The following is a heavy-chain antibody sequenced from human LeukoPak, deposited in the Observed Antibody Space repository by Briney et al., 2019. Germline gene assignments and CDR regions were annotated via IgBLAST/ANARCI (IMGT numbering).Heavy chain of an antibody. Sequence: SETLSLTCTVSGGSISSGNYYWSWFRQPAGKGLEWIGRIYTSGSANYNPSLKSRVTMSVDTSKNQFSLKLNSVTAADTAVYYCARVAYSGYDFRGTFDYWGQGTLVTVSS. CDR3: ARVAYSGYDFRGTFDY. CDR1: GGSISSGNYY. V-gene: IGHV4-61*02. J-gene: IGHJ4*02. CDR2: IYTSGSA. D-gene: IGHD5-12*01.